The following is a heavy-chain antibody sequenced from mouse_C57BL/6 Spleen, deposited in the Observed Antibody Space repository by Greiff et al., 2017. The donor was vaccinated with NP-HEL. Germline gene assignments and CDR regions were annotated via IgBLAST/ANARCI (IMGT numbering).Heavy chain of an antibody. D-gene: IGHD1-1*01. J-gene: IGHJ3*01. CDR3: ARPYDYYGSSLAY. CDR1: GFTFSSYG. Sequence: DVHLVESGGDLVKPGGSLKLSCAASGFTFSSYGMSWVRQTPDKRLEWVATISSGGSYTYYPDSVKGRFTISRDNAKNTLYLQMSSLKSEDTAMYYCARPYDYYGSSLAYWGQGTLVTVSA. V-gene: IGHV5-6*01. CDR2: ISSGGSYT.